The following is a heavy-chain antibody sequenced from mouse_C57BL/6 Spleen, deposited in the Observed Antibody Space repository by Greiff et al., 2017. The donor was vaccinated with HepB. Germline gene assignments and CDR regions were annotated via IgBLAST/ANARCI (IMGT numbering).Heavy chain of an antibody. CDR3: AKSLSDYGSSYGY. D-gene: IGHD1-1*01. V-gene: IGHV1-56*01. Sequence: QVHVKQSGPELVRPGASVKISCKAPGYTFTSHWMQWVRQRPGQGLEWIGEIFPGSGSTYYNEKFKGKATLTVDTSSSTAYMQLSSLASEDSAVYFCAKSLSDYGSSYGYWGQGTTLTVSS. J-gene: IGHJ2*01. CDR1: GYTFTSHW. CDR2: IFPGSGST.